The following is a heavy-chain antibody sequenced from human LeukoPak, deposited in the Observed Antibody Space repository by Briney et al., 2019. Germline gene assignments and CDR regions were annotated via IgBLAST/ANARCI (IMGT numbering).Heavy chain of an antibody. Sequence: SETLSLTCTVSGASYWGWVRQSPEMGLEWIGEINHSGSTNYNPSLKSRVTISVDTSKNQFSLKLSSVTAADTAVYYCARGVYSSSWFDYWGQGTLVTVSS. V-gene: IGHV4-34*01. CDR3: ARGVYSSSWFDY. J-gene: IGHJ4*02. D-gene: IGHD6-13*01. CDR1: GASY. CDR2: INHSGST.